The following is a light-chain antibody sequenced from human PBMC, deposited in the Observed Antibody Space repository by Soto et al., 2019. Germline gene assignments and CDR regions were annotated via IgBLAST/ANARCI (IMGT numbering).Light chain of an antibody. CDR2: GAS. CDR1: QSVRSSF. CDR3: QQYGSSPT. J-gene: IGKJ4*01. V-gene: IGKV3-20*01. Sequence: EIVLTQSPGTLSLSPGEGATLSCRASQSVRSSFLAWYQQKPGQAPSLLIYGASSRATGIPDRFSGGGSGTDFTLTITRLEPEDLAVYYCQQYGSSPTFGVGTNVEIK.